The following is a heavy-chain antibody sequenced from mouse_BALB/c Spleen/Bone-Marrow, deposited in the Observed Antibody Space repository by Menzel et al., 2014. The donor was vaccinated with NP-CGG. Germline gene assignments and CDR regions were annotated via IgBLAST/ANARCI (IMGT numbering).Heavy chain of an antibody. CDR1: GISITTGNYR. J-gene: IGHJ1*01. Sequence: VQLQQSGPGLVKPSQTVSLTCTVTGISITTGNYRWSWIRQFPGNKLEWIGYIYYSGTITYNPSLTSRTTITRDTSKNQFFLEMNSLTAEDTATYYCARYGNYFDVWGAGTTVTVSS. D-gene: IGHD2-1*01. CDR2: IYYSGTI. CDR3: ARYGNYFDV. V-gene: IGHV3-5*02.